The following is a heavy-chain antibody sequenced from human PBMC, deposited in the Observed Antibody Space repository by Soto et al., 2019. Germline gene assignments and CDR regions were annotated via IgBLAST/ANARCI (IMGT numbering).Heavy chain of an antibody. CDR3: ARWGQWGGEPALKAGEYYFDY. CDR1: GGTFSSYA. CDR2: IIPIFGTA. J-gene: IGHJ4*02. V-gene: IGHV1-69*01. Sequence: QVQLVQSGDEVKKPGSSVKVSCKASGGTFSSYAISWVRQAPGQGLEWMGGIIPIFGTANYAQKFQGRVTLTADESTSTAYMELSSLRSENTAVYYCARWGQWGGEPALKAGEYYFDYWGQGTLVTVS. D-gene: IGHD3-10*01.